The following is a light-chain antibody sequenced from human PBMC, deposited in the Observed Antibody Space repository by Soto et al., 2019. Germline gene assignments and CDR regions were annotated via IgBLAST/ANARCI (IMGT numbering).Light chain of an antibody. CDR2: GAS. CDR1: QSVSNSY. CDR3: QQRSTWLFT. J-gene: IGKJ3*01. V-gene: IGKV3D-20*02. Sequence: EIVLTQSPGTLSLSPGERATLSCRASQSVSNSYLAWYQQKPGQAPRLLINGASSRATGIPDRFSGSGSGTDFTLTISRLEPEDFAVYYCQQRSTWLFTFGPGTKVDIK.